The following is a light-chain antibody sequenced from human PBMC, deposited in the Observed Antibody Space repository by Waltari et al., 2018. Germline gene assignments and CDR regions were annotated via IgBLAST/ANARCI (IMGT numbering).Light chain of an antibody. Sequence: DVVMTQSPLSLPVTPGEPALISCRSSQSLLHSAGYNYLGWYLQKPGQSPQLLVYLGSSRASGVPDRFSGSGSGTDFTLKISRVEAEDVGVYYCMQALHTPPTFGQGTKVELK. V-gene: IGKV2-28*01. CDR3: MQALHTPPT. CDR1: QSLLHSAGYNY. J-gene: IGKJ1*01. CDR2: LGS.